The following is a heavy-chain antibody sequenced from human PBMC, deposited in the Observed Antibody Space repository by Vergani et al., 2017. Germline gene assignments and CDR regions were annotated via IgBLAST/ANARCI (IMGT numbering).Heavy chain of an antibody. J-gene: IGHJ6*03. V-gene: IGHV4-59*01. CDR2: IYYSGST. D-gene: IGHD3-3*01. Sequence: QVQLQESGPGLVKPSETLSLTCTLSGGSISSYYWSWIRQPPGKGLEWIGYIYYSGSTNYNPSLKSRVTISVDTSKNQFSLKLSSVTAADTAVYYCARGNYDFWSGYYNHYYYYYMDVWGKGTTVTVSS. CDR3: ARGNYDFWSGYYNHYYYYYMDV. CDR1: GGSISSYY.